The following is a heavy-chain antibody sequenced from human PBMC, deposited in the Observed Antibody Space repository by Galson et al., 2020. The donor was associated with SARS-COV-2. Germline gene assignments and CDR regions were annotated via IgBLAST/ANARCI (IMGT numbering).Heavy chain of an antibody. Sequence: GGSLRLSCAASGFTFSSYWMSWVRQAPGKGLEWVANIKQDGSEKYYVDSVKGRFTISRDNAKNSLYLQMNSLRAEDTAVYYCARDRPSYYDSSGSFDYWGQGTLVTVSS. D-gene: IGHD3-22*01. CDR2: IKQDGSEK. CDR3: ARDRPSYYDSSGSFDY. CDR1: GFTFSSYW. J-gene: IGHJ4*02. V-gene: IGHV3-7*01.